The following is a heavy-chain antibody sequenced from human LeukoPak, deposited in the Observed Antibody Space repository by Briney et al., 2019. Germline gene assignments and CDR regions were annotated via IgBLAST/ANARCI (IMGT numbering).Heavy chain of an antibody. Sequence: PSETLSLTCTVSGGSISSSSYYWGWIRQPPGKGLEWIGSIYYSGSTYYNPSLKSRVTISVDTSKNQFSLKLSSVTAADTAVYYCARGTVTYYYGSGTEYNWFDPWGQGTLVTVSS. J-gene: IGHJ5*02. CDR1: GGSISSSSYY. D-gene: IGHD3-10*01. CDR2: IYYSGST. CDR3: ARGTVTYYYGSGTEYNWFDP. V-gene: IGHV4-39*07.